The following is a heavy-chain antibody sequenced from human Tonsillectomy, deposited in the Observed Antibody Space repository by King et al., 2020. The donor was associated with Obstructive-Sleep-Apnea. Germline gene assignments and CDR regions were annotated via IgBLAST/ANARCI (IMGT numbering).Heavy chain of an antibody. V-gene: IGHV5-10-1*01. J-gene: IGHJ4*02. CDR3: ARLRYDSNGYYYGDY. D-gene: IGHD3-22*01. CDR1: GYSFTNYW. CDR2: IDPSDSYT. Sequence: VQLVESGAEVKKPGESLRISCKGSGYSFTNYWITWGRQMPGKGLEWMGRIDPSDSYTNYSPSFQGHVTISADKSISTAYLQWSSLKASDTAMYYCARLRYDSNGYYYGDYWGQGTLVTVSS.